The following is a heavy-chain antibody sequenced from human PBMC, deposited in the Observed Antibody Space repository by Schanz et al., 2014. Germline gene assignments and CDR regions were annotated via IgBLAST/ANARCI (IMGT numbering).Heavy chain of an antibody. V-gene: IGHV3-21*01. CDR3: TRDRAYHSFDY. D-gene: IGHD1-26*01. CDR2: ISSSGGHI. Sequence: EVQVVESGGGFVQPGGSLRLSCAASGFTFSSYVMNWVRQAPGRGLEWVSSISSSGGHIYYADSVKGRFTITRDIAKNSLSLQMNSLRAEDTALYYCTRDRAYHSFDYWGQGTLVTVSS. J-gene: IGHJ4*02. CDR1: GFTFSSYV.